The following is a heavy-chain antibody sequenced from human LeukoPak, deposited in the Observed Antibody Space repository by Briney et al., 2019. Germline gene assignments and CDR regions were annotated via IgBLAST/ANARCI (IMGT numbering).Heavy chain of an antibody. CDR3: ARDVYDFWSGYYTSYFDY. J-gene: IGHJ4*02. D-gene: IGHD3-3*01. Sequence: ASVKVSCKASGYTFTSYGISWVRQAPGQGLEWIGWISAYNGNTNYAQKLQGRVTMTTDTSTSTAYMELRSLRSDDTAVYYCARDVYDFWSGYYTSYFDYWGQGTLVTVSS. V-gene: IGHV1-18*01. CDR1: GYTFTSYG. CDR2: ISAYNGNT.